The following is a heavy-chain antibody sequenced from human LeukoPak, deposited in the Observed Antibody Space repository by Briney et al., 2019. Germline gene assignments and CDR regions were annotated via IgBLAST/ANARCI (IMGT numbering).Heavy chain of an antibody. D-gene: IGHD3-22*01. Sequence: GGSLRLSCAASGFTFNTYGMHWVRQAPGKGLEWVAFTRHNGSNDYYTDSVKGRFTISRDNSKNTLYLQMNSLRAEDTAVYYCARSYYYDSSGTPDYWGQGTLVTVSS. V-gene: IGHV3-30*02. CDR3: ARSYYYDSSGTPDY. CDR2: TRHNGSND. CDR1: GFTFNTYG. J-gene: IGHJ4*02.